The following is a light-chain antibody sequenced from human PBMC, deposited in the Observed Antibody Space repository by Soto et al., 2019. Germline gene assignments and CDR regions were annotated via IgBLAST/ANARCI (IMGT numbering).Light chain of an antibody. CDR3: QSYDSSLSGYV. Sequence: QSVLTQPPSVSEAPGQRVTISCTGSSSNIGAGYEAHWYQQVPGTAPKLLIYENNNRPSGVPDRFSGSKSGTSASLAITGLQAEDAAEYYCQSYDSSLSGYVFGTGTK. V-gene: IGLV1-40*01. J-gene: IGLJ1*01. CDR1: SSNIGAGYE. CDR2: ENN.